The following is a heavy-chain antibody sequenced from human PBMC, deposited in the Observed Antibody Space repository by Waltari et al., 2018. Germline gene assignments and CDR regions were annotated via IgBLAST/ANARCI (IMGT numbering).Heavy chain of an antibody. CDR3: ARWVGYGDLYFFDS. Sequence: QVQLQESGPGLVKPSETLSLTCAVSGYSISTGYYWGWIRQPPGKGLEWIGNIYHSGSTYSNPSLKSRVTISVDTSKNQFSLKLRSVTAADTAVYYCARWVGYGDLYFFDSWGQGTLVTVSS. CDR1: GYSISTGYY. J-gene: IGHJ4*02. D-gene: IGHD4-17*01. CDR2: IYHSGST. V-gene: IGHV4-38-2*01.